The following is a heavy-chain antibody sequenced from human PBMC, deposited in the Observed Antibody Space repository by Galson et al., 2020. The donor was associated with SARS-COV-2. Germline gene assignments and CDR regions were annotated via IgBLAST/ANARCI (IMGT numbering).Heavy chain of an antibody. J-gene: IGHJ4*02. CDR1: GYTFTSYY. V-gene: IGHV1-46*01. Sequence: ASVKVSCKASGYTFTSYYMHWVRQAPGQGLEWMGIINPSGGSTSYAQKFQGRVTMTRDTSTSTVYMELSSLRSEDTAVYYCARDRDVVGATWGDFDYWGQGTLVTVSS. CDR2: INPSGGST. CDR3: ARDRDVVGATWGDFDY. D-gene: IGHD1-26*01.